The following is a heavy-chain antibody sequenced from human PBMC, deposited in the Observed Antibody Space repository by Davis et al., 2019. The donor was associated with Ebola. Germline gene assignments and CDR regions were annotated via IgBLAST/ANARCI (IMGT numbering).Heavy chain of an antibody. Sequence: GESLKISCLASGFAFRSYAINWVRQAPGTGLEWVSAVSGSGGSTYYADSVKGRFTISRDNSKNTLYLQMNILRAEDTAVYYCAKASKYYDFWSDYYGMDVWGQGTTVTVSS. CDR1: GFAFRSYA. V-gene: IGHV3-23*01. D-gene: IGHD3-3*01. J-gene: IGHJ6*02. CDR3: AKASKYYDFWSDYYGMDV. CDR2: VSGSGGST.